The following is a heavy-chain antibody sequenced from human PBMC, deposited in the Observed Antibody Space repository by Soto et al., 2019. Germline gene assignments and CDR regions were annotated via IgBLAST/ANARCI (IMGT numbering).Heavy chain of an antibody. CDR3: SALGV. CDR2: XXXXXXXXXT. J-gene: IGHJ6*02. CDR1: GFNFINAW. D-gene: IGHD3-10*01. V-gene: IGHV3-15*07. Sequence: EVQLVESGGGLVEPGGSLRLSCAASGFNFINAWMHWVRQAPGKGXEXXXXXXXXXXXXXTXYAAPVKGRFIISXDDXXXXXXXXXXXXXXXXXXVYYCSALGVWGQGTTVTVSS.